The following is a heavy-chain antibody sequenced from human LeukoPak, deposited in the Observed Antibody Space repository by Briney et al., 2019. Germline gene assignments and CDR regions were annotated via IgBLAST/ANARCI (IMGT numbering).Heavy chain of an antibody. J-gene: IGHJ4*02. Sequence: GGSLRLSCAASGFTFSSYAMSWVRQAPGKGLEWVSAISGSGGSTYYADSVKGRFTISRDNSKNTLYLQMNSLRAEDTAVYYCAKDVGQARLFSIAAAGHFDYWGQGTLVTVSS. V-gene: IGHV3-23*01. D-gene: IGHD6-13*01. CDR3: AKDVGQARLFSIAAAGHFDY. CDR1: GFTFSSYA. CDR2: ISGSGGST.